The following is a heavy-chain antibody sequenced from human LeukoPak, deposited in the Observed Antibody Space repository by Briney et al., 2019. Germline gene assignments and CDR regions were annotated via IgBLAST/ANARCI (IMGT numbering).Heavy chain of an antibody. CDR1: GGSISSYY. D-gene: IGHD6-13*01. CDR2: IHYSGST. V-gene: IGHV4-59*12. Sequence: PSETLSLTCTVSGGSISSYYWSWIRQPPGKGLEWIGYIHYSGSTNYNPSLKSRVTISVDTSKNQFSLKLSSVTAADTAVYYCASRIAAAGNNWFDPWGQGTLVTVSS. CDR3: ASRIAAAGNNWFDP. J-gene: IGHJ5*02.